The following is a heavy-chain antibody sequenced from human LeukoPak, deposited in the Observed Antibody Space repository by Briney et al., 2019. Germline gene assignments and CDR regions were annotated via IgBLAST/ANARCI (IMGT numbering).Heavy chain of an antibody. V-gene: IGHV3-43*02. CDR1: GFTFDEYA. D-gene: IGHD6-13*01. CDR2: ISGDGDST. CDR3: AKEAAAGRYYYYGMDV. J-gene: IGHJ6*02. Sequence: GGSLRLSCAASGFTFDEYAMHWVRQAPGEGLEWVSLISGDGDSTYYADSVKGRFTISRDNSKSSLYSQMNILRTEDTALYHCAKEAAAGRYYYYGMDVWAQGTTVTVSS.